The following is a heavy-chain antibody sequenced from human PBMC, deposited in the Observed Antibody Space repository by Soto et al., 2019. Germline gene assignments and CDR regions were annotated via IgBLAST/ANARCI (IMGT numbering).Heavy chain of an antibody. D-gene: IGHD3-22*01. CDR3: ARDRGPSSGYYPYWFDP. V-gene: IGHV1-58*02. J-gene: IGHJ5*02. CDR2: IVVGSDNT. CDR1: GFTFTSSA. Sequence: SVKVSCKTSGFTFTSSAIQWVRQARGQRLEWIGWIVVGSDNTNYAQKFQERVTITRDLSTNTIYMDLSGLRSEDTAVYYCARDRGPSSGYYPYWFDPWGQGTLVTVSS.